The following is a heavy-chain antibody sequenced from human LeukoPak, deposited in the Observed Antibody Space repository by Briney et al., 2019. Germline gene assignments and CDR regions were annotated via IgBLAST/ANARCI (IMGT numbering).Heavy chain of an antibody. CDR3: ARCVGGMYRTFDI. D-gene: IGHD2-15*01. V-gene: IGHV3-48*03. J-gene: IGHJ3*02. Sequence: GGSLRLSCAASGFTFSSYEMNWVRQAPGKGLEWVSYINSSGTTIYYADSVKGRFTISRDNAKNSLYLQMNSLRAEDTAVYYCARCVGGMYRTFDIWGQGTMVTVSS. CDR1: GFTFSSYE. CDR2: INSSGTTI.